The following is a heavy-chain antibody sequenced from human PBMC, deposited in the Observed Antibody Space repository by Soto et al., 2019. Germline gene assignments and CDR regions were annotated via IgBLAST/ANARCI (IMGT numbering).Heavy chain of an antibody. J-gene: IGHJ3*02. CDR1: GGSISSYY. Sequence: LSLTCTVSGGSISSYYWSWIRQPPGKGLEWIGYIYYSGSTNYNPSLKSRVTISVDTSKNQFSLKLSSVTAADTAVYYCARDARYYDFWSGYYNPPPDAFDIWGQGTMVTVS. D-gene: IGHD3-3*01. CDR3: ARDARYYDFWSGYYNPPPDAFDI. CDR2: IYYSGST. V-gene: IGHV4-59*01.